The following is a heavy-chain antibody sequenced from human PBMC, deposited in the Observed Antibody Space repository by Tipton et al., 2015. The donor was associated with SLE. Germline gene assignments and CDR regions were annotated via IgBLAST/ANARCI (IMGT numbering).Heavy chain of an antibody. J-gene: IGHJ3*01. Sequence: GLVKPSQTLSLTCAISGDSVSSNSAAWNWIRQSPSRGLEWLGRTYYRSKWYNDYALSLKSRITINPDTSKNQFSLHLNSVTPEDPAVYRRGRAGDAFDVWGQGTRVTVSS. V-gene: IGHV6-1*01. CDR1: GDSVSSNSAA. D-gene: IGHD3-10*01. CDR3: GRAGDAFDV. CDR2: TYYRSKWYN.